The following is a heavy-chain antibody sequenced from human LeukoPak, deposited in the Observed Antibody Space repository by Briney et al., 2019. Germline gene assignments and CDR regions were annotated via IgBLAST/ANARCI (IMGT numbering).Heavy chain of an antibody. CDR3: VADGYNQDPDY. CDR1: GFTFRSCE. CDR2: ISHSGSTL. V-gene: IGHV3-48*03. Sequence: PGGSLRLSCAASGFTFRSCEMNWVRQAPGKGLEWVSYISHSGSTLYYADSVKGRFTISRGNAKNSLYLQMDSLRAEDTAVYYCVADGYNQDPDYWGQGTLVTVSS. D-gene: IGHD5-24*01. J-gene: IGHJ4*02.